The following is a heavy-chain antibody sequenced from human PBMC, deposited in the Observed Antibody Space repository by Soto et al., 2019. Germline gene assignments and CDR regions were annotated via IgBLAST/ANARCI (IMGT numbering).Heavy chain of an antibody. CDR3: ARVPTPTHGDSNKNNFLDP. Sequence: ASVKVSCKASGYTFVDYGFSWVRQAPGQGLEWMGWISPYNGNTHYVETFQGRVTMTTDTSTSTAFMELRTLTSDDTDVYYCARVPTPTHGDSNKNNFLDPWGQGTLVTVSS. J-gene: IGHJ5*02. CDR2: ISPYNGNT. CDR1: GYTFVDYG. D-gene: IGHD3-10*01. V-gene: IGHV1-18*04.